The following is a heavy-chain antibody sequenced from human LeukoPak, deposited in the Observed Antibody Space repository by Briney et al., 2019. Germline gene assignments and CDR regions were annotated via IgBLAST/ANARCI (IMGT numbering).Heavy chain of an antibody. CDR3: AKSLLIAAAAYFDY. V-gene: IGHV3-30-3*02. D-gene: IGHD6-13*01. J-gene: IGHJ4*02. CDR1: GLSLSDYP. CDR2: ITYDGAFDGGKA. Sequence: GGSLRLSCAASGLSLSDYPMHWVRQAPGKGLEWVTLITYDGAFDGGKAYYADSVKGRFTISKDKSKNTLYLQMNSLRAEDTAVYYCAKSLLIAAAAYFDYWGQGTLVTVSS.